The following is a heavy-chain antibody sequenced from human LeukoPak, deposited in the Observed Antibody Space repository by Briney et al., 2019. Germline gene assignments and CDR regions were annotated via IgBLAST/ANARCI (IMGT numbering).Heavy chain of an antibody. CDR3: ARVMKEWLSPDY. CDR1: GFTVSSNY. D-gene: IGHD3-3*01. J-gene: IGHJ4*02. Sequence: GGSLRLSCAASGFTVSSNYMSWVRQAPGKGLEWVSFIYSDGSTYYADSVKGRFTISTDNSKNPLYLQMNSLRAEDTAVYYCARVMKEWLSPDYWGQGTLVTVSS. V-gene: IGHV3-53*01. CDR2: IYSDGST.